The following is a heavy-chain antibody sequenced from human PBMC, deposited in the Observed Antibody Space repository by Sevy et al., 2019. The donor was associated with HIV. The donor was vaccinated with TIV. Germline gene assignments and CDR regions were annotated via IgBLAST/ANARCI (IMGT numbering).Heavy chain of an antibody. CDR3: ARDLPPSATTVAHFDY. V-gene: IGHV3-48*03. CDR1: GFIFSSYE. D-gene: IGHD4-17*01. Sequence: GGSLRLSCAASGFIFSSYEMSWVRQAPGKGLEWVSHISQRGGTTYYSDSVKGRFTISRDNAKNSLYLQMKSLRAEDTAIYYCARDLPPSATTVAHFDYWGQGTLVTVSS. J-gene: IGHJ4*02. CDR2: ISQRGGTT.